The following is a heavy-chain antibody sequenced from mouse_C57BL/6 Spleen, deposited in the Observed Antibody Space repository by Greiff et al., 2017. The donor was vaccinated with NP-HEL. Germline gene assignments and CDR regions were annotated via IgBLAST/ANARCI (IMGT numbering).Heavy chain of an antibody. D-gene: IGHD1-1*01. J-gene: IGHJ2*01. CDR1: GYTFTDYY. V-gene: IGHV1-76*01. Sequence: VQLQQSGAELVRPGASVKLSCKASGYTFTDYYINWVKQRPGQGLEWIARIYPGSGNTYYNEKFKGKATLTAEKSSSTAYMQLSSLTSEDSAVYFCARGVLRGDFDYWGQGTTLTVSS. CDR2: IYPGSGNT. CDR3: ARGVLRGDFDY.